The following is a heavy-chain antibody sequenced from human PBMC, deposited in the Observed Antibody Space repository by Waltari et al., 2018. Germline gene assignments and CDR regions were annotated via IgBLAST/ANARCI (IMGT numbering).Heavy chain of an antibody. V-gene: IGHV3-30*02. Sequence: VQLVESGGGVVQPGGSLRLSCAASGFTFSSYGMHWVRQAPGKGLEWVAFIRYDGSNKYYADSVKGRFTISRDNSKNTLYLQMNSLRAEDTAVYYCAELDILTGYLPFDYWGQGTLVTVSS. CDR3: AELDILTGYLPFDY. CDR1: GFTFSSYG. D-gene: IGHD3-9*01. J-gene: IGHJ4*02. CDR2: IRYDGSNK.